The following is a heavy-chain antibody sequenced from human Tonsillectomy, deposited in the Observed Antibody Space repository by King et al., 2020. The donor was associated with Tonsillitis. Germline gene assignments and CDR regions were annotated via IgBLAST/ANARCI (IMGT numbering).Heavy chain of an antibody. CDR2: IRSSGSTI. CDR1: GFTFSSYS. V-gene: IGHV3-48*01. D-gene: IGHD3-10*01. CDR3: ARGYYGNSGGAFDI. J-gene: IGHJ3*02. Sequence: VQLVESGGGLVQPGGSLRLSCAASGFTFSSYSMNWVRQAPGKGLEWVSYIRSSGSTIYYVDSVKGRFTISRDNAKNSLSLQMNSLRAEDTAVYYCARGYYGNSGGAFDIWGQGTMVTVSS.